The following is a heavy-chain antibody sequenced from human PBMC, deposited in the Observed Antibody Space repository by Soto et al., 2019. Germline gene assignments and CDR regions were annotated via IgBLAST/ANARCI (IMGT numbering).Heavy chain of an antibody. D-gene: IGHD3-22*01. J-gene: IGHJ4*02. CDR2: MNPNSGNT. CDR3: ARGRRGRIVVATPPYYFDY. CDR1: GYTFTSYD. Sequence: ASVKVSCKASGYTFTSYDINWVRQATGQGLEWMGWMNPNSGNTGYAQKFQGRVTMTSNTSISTAYMELSSLRSEDTAVYYCARGRRGRIVVATPPYYFDYWGQGTLVTVSS. V-gene: IGHV1-8*01.